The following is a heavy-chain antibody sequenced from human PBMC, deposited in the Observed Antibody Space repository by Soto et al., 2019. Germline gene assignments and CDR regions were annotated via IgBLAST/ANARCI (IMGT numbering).Heavy chain of an antibody. V-gene: IGHV4-34*01. CDR3: AREQGYCRSGGCYNYMDG. J-gene: IGHJ6*04. Sequence: SETLSLTCAVYGGAFSGYYWGWIRQSPGKGLEWIGEINHRGSTNYNPSLKSRVTISVDTPKNQFSLKLTSLTAADTAVYYCAREQGYCRSGGCYNYMDGWGTGTPVTVSS. CDR1: GGAFSGYY. D-gene: IGHD2-2*02. CDR2: INHRGST.